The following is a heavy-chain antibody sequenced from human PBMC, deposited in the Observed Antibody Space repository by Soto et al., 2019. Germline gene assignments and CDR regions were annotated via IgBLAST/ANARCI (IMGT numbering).Heavy chain of an antibody. D-gene: IGHD2-2*01. V-gene: IGHV4-30-4*01. CDR1: GDYIHFGVYY. CDR2: IYYTGKT. Sequence: PTETLSLTCSVSGDYIHFGVYYWTWIRHRPGKGLEWMGYIYYTGKTYYNPSLESRLTMSVDRSKNQFSLRLTSVTAADTAVYFCGRDLTSNANCIDPWGQGTLVTVSS. J-gene: IGHJ5*02. CDR3: GRDLTSNANCIDP.